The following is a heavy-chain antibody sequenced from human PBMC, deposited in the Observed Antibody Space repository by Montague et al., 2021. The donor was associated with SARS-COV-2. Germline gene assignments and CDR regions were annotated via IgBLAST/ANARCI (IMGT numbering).Heavy chain of an antibody. J-gene: IGHJ4*02. D-gene: IGHD6-13*01. CDR1: GDSVSSNSAA. CDR2: TYYRYKWYN. V-gene: IGHV6-1*01. CDR3: ARGGSWLYYFDY. Sequence: CAIPGDSVSSNSAAWNWIRQSPSRGLEWLGRTYYRYKWYNDYAVSVKSRITINPDTSKNQFSLQLNSVTPEDTAVYYCARGGSWLYYFDYWGQGTLVTVSS.